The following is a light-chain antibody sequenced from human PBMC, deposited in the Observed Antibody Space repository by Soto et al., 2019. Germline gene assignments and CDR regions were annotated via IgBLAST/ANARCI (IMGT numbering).Light chain of an antibody. CDR2: RNS. J-gene: IGLJ3*02. CDR1: RSNIGNNA. V-gene: IGLV1-47*01. Sequence: QSVLTQPPSVSEAPRQRVTISCSGRRSNIGNNAVNWYQQVPGTAPKVLIYRNSERPSGVPDRFSGSKSGTSASLAINGLRSEDEAEYYCVAWDDILSGRVFGGGTKLTVL. CDR3: VAWDDILSGRV.